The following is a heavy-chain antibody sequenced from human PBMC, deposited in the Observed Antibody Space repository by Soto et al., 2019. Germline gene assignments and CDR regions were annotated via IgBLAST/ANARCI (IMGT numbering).Heavy chain of an antibody. J-gene: IGHJ6*03. CDR3: SGSYFFYMDV. V-gene: IGHV4-34*01. Sequence: PSETLSLTCAVYGGSFSGYYWSWIRQPPGKGLEWIGEINHSGSTNYNPSLKSRVTISADTAKNQFSLKLSSVTAADTAVYYCSGSYFFYMDVWGKGTTVTVSS. D-gene: IGHD5-12*01. CDR2: INHSGST. CDR1: GGSFSGYY.